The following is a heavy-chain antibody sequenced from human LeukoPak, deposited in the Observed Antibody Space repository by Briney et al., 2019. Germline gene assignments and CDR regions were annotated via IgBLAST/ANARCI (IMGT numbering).Heavy chain of an antibody. V-gene: IGHV3-53*04. CDR1: GFTVSSNY. CDR2: IYSGGGT. J-gene: IGHJ6*02. CDR3: ARDPTPRYCSGGSCYTHYGMDV. D-gene: IGHD2-15*01. Sequence: GGSLRLSCAASGFTVSSNYMSWVRQAPGKGLEWVSVIYSGGGTYYADSVKGRFTISRHNSKNTLYLQMNSLRAEDTAVYYCARDPTPRYCSGGSCYTHYGMDVWGQGTTVTVSS.